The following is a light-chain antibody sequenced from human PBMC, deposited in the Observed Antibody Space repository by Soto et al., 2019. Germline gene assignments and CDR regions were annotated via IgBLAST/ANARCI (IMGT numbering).Light chain of an antibody. CDR1: QSVSSN. CDR2: DAS. J-gene: IGKJ1*01. CDR3: QKYNNWWT. Sequence: EVVMTQSPATLSVSPGERATLSCRASQSVSSNLAWFQQKPGQAPRLLIYDASTRATGIPARFSGSGSGTEFTLIISSLQSEDFAVYYCQKYNNWWTFGQGTKVDIK. V-gene: IGKV3-15*01.